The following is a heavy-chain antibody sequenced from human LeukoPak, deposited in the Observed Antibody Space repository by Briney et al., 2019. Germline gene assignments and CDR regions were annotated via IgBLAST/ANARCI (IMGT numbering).Heavy chain of an antibody. CDR3: ARGLGGYDFWSGYYGWFDP. J-gene: IGHJ5*02. V-gene: IGHV4-34*01. CDR2: INHSGST. CDR1: GGSISSYY. D-gene: IGHD3-3*01. Sequence: SETLSLTCTVSGGSISSYYWSWIRQPPGKGLEWIGEINHSGSTNYNPSLKSRVTISVDTSKNQFSLKLSSVTAADTAVYYCARGLGGYDFWSGYYGWFDPWGQGTLVTVSS.